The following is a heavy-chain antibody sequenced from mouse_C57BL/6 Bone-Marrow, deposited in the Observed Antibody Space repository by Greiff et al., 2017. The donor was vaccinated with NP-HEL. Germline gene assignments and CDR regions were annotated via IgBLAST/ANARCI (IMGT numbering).Heavy chain of an antibody. Sequence: QVQLQQSGAELARPGASVKISCKASGYTFSSYTMHWVKQRPGKGLEWIGYINPSSGYTKYNQKFKDKATMTADKSSSTAYMQLSSLTSEDSAVYYCATYGSSFFDYWGQGTTLTVSS. D-gene: IGHD1-1*01. V-gene: IGHV1-4*01. J-gene: IGHJ2*01. CDR2: INPSSGYT. CDR3: ATYGSSFFDY. CDR1: GYTFSSYT.